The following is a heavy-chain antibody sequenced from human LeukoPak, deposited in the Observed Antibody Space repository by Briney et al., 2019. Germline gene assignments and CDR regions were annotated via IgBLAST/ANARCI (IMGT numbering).Heavy chain of an antibody. D-gene: IGHD3-9*01. Sequence: ASVKLSCKASGYTFTVYYIHLARQAPGQGLELMGCINAYNGNTNYAHKLHGRVTMTTDTSTSTAYMELRSLRSDDTAVYYCAREAHIRYFDWSPYYFDYWGQGTLVTVSS. V-gene: IGHV1-18*04. CDR2: INAYNGNT. CDR1: GYTFTVYY. CDR3: AREAHIRYFDWSPYYFDY. J-gene: IGHJ4*02.